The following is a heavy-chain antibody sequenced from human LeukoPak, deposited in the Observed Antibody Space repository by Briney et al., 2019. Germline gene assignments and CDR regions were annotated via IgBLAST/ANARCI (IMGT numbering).Heavy chain of an antibody. V-gene: IGHV3-23*01. D-gene: IGHD6-13*01. CDR1: GFTFSSYS. Sequence: GGSLRLSCAASGFTFSSYSMSWVRQAPGKGLEWVSAISGSGGSTYYADSVKGRFTISRDNSKNTLYLQMNSLRAEDTAVYYCAKDRIAAAGHPYYFDYWGQGTLVTVSS. CDR2: ISGSGGST. J-gene: IGHJ4*02. CDR3: AKDRIAAAGHPYYFDY.